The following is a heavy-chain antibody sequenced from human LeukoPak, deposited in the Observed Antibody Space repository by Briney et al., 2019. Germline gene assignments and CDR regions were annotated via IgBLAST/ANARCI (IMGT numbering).Heavy chain of an antibody. V-gene: IGHV4-34*01. CDR1: GGSFSGYY. CDR2: INHSGST. J-gene: IGHJ4*02. D-gene: IGHD5-18*01. CDR3: ARAGYSYGYSLDY. Sequence: SETLSLTCAVYGGSFSGYYWSWIRQPPGKGLEWIGEINHSGSTNYNPSLKSRVTISVDTSKNQFSLKLSSVTAADTAVYYCARAGYSYGYSLDYWGQGTLATVAS.